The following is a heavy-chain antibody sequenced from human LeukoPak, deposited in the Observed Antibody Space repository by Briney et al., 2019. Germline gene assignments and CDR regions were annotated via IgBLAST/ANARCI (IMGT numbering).Heavy chain of an antibody. CDR1: GFTVSSNY. Sequence: GGSLRLSCAASGFTVSSNYMSWVRQAPGKGLEWVSYISSSSSTIYYADSVKGRFTISRDNAKNSLYLQMNSLRAEDTAVYYCAREKIAAFDYWGQGTLVTVSS. CDR3: AREKIAAFDY. D-gene: IGHD6-13*01. V-gene: IGHV3-48*04. J-gene: IGHJ4*02. CDR2: ISSSSSTI.